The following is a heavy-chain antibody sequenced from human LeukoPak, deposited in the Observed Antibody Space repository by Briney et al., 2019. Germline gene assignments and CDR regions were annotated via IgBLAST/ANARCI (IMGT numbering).Heavy chain of an antibody. D-gene: IGHD1-26*01. CDR3: AFSGNYGVY. J-gene: IGHJ4*02. CDR2: TKFDGSHT. Sequence: SGGSLRLSCAATGFDFNNYYMSWFRQAPGKGLDWLANTKFDGSHTYYVVSVKGRFTISRDNAKNSLYLQMSSLRDEDTAVYYCAFSGNYGVYWGQGTLVTVSS. V-gene: IGHV3-7*01. CDR1: GFDFNNYY.